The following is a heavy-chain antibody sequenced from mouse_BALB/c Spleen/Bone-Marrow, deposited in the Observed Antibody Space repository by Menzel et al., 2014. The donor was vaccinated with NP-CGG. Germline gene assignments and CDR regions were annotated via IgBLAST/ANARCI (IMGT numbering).Heavy chain of an antibody. CDR3: ARGGNFAWFAY. V-gene: IGHV5-17*02. CDR2: ISSGSSTI. Sequence: EVQLVESGGGLVQPGGSRKLSCAASGSTFSSFGMHWVRQAPEKGLEWVAYISSGSSTIYYADTVKGRFTISRDNPKNTLFLQMTSLRSEDTAMYYCARGGNFAWFAYWGQGTLVTVSA. J-gene: IGHJ3*01. D-gene: IGHD2-1*01. CDR1: GSTFSSFG.